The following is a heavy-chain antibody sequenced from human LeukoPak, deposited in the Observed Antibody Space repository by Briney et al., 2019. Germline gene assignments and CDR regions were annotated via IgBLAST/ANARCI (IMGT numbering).Heavy chain of an antibody. J-gene: IGHJ4*02. CDR1: XYTFTXYY. D-gene: IGHD2-2*01. V-gene: IGHV1-2*02. Sequence: SXYTFTXYYMXXVRQAPGQGLXXXXLINPNSGGTNYAQKFQGRVTMTRDTSISTAYTELSRLRSDDTAVYYCAKGGDQLLGYLGYWGQGTLVTVSS. CDR3: AKGGDQLLGYLGY. CDR2: INPNSGGT.